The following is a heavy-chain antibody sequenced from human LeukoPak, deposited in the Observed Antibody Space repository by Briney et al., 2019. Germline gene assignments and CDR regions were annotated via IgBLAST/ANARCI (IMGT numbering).Heavy chain of an antibody. Sequence: ASVKVSCKASGYTFTGYYLHWVRQAPGQGLEWMGWISAYNGNTNYAQKLQGRVTMTTDTSTSTAYMELGSLRSDDTAVYYCARDGEYYYYYYMDVWGKGTTVTVSS. J-gene: IGHJ6*03. D-gene: IGHD3-10*01. CDR1: GYTFTGYY. CDR3: ARDGEYYYYYYMDV. CDR2: ISAYNGNT. V-gene: IGHV1-18*04.